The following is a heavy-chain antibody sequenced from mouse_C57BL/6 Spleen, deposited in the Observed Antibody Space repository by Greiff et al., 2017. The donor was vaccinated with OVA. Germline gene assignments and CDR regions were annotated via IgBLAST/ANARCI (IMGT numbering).Heavy chain of an antibody. D-gene: IGHD1-1*01. CDR3: ARYGSSYGWYFDV. CDR1: GFSLTSYG. V-gene: IGHV2-2*01. J-gene: IGHJ1*03. Sequence: VQRVESGPGLVQPSQSLSITCTVSGFSLTSYGVHWVRQSPGKGLEWLGVIWSGGSTDYNAAFISRLSISKDNSKSQVFFKMSSLQADDTAIYYCARYGSSYGWYFDVWGTGTTVTVSS. CDR2: IWSGGST.